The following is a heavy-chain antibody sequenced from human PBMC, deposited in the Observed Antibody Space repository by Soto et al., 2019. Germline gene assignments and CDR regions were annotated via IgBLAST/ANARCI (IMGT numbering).Heavy chain of an antibody. CDR1: GFTFTMYW. V-gene: IGHV3-74*01. CDR2: VNSDGTGT. J-gene: IGHJ5*02. Sequence: PGGSLRLSCEASGFTFTMYWMHWVRQAPGKGLVWVSRVNSDGTGTTYADSVKGRFTVSRDNAKNSVFLQMDSLRAEDAGVYFCARGDPLYSYGKVDLWGQRTLVTVSS. CDR3: ARGDPLYSYGKVDL. D-gene: IGHD5-18*01.